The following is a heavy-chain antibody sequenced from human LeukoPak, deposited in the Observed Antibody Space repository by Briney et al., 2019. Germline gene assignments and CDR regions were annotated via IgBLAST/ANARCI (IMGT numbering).Heavy chain of an antibody. D-gene: IGHD4-17*01. J-gene: IGHJ4*02. CDR1: GGSISSSNR. Sequence: SETLSLTCAVSGGSISSSNRWSWVRQPPGKGLEWIGEIYHSGSTNYNPSLKSRVTISVDKSKNQFSLKLSSVTAADTAVYYCARDDDYGDYSMRYWGQGTLVTVSS. V-gene: IGHV4-4*02. CDR2: IYHSGST. CDR3: ARDDDYGDYSMRY.